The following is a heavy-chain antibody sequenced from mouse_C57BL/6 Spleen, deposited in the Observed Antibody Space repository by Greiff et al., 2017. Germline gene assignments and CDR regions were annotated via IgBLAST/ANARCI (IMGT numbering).Heavy chain of an antibody. D-gene: IGHD1-1*01. CDR3: ARGDYGSSFAFFDY. Sequence: VMLVESDAELVKPGASVKISCKVSGYTFTDHTIHWMKQRPEQGLEWIGYIYPRDGSTKYNEKFKGKATLTADKSSSTAYMQLNSLTSEDSAVYFCARGDYGSSFAFFDYWGQGTTLTVSS. CDR2: IYPRDGST. J-gene: IGHJ2*01. V-gene: IGHV1-78*01. CDR1: GYTFTDHT.